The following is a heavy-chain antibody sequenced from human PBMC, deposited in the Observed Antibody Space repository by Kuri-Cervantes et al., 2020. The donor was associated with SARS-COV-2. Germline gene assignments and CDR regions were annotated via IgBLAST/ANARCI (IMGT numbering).Heavy chain of an antibody. Sequence: LCCTVSGGSISSGDYYWSWIRQPPGKGLEWIGYIYYSGSTYYNPSLKSRVTISVDTSKNQFSLKLSSVTAADTAVYYCARRESSRAFDYWGQGTLITVSS. CDR1: GGSISSGDYY. J-gene: IGHJ4*02. D-gene: IGHD6-6*01. CDR2: IYYSGST. CDR3: ARRESSRAFDY. V-gene: IGHV4-30-4*08.